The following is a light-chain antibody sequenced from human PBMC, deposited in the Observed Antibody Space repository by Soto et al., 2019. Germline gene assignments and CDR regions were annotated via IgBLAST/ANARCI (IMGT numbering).Light chain of an antibody. CDR2: GAS. J-gene: IGKJ4*01. CDR1: QIVTSN. Sequence: EIVMTQSPATLSVSPGERATLSCRASQIVTSNLAWYQLQPGQAPRLLIYGASTRATGIPARFSGSGSGTEFTLTISSLQSEDFAVYYGQQYYNWPPLTFGGGTKVEIK. V-gene: IGKV3-15*01. CDR3: QQYYNWPPLT.